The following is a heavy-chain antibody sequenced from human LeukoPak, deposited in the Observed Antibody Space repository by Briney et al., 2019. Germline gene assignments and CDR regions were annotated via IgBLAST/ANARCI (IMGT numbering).Heavy chain of an antibody. CDR2: IYHSGST. CDR3: ARGGSYFAFDI. J-gene: IGHJ3*02. D-gene: IGHD1-26*01. Sequence: SETLSLTCTVSGYSISSGYYWGWIRQPPGKGLEGIGSIYHSGSTYYNPSLKSRVTISVDTSKNQFSLKLSSVTAADTAVYYCARGGSYFAFDIWGQGTMVTVSS. CDR1: GYSISSGYY. V-gene: IGHV4-38-2*02.